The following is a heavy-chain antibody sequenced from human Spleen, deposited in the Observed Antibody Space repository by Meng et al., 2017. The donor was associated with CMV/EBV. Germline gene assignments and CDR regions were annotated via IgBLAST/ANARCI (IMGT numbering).Heavy chain of an antibody. Sequence: GESLKISCTVSGFIFSSYSMSWVRQAPGKGLEWVSSIGDSGRKTFYADSVKGRFTISRDNSKTTLSLQMRSLRAEDTAIYYCVKDWYGSNCQRGCLVYWGQGALVTVSS. CDR3: VKDWYGSNCQRGCLVY. J-gene: IGHJ4*02. CDR2: IGDSGRKT. CDR1: GFIFSSYS. V-gene: IGHV3-23*01. D-gene: IGHD6-13*01.